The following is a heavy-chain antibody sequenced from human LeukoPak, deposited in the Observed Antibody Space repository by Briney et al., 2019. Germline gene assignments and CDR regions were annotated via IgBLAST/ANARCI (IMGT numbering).Heavy chain of an antibody. J-gene: IGHJ1*01. CDR3: ARMPNEWLWGYFQH. CDR2: ISYDGSNK. Sequence: PGRSLRLSCAASGFTFSSYAMHWVRQAPGKGLEWVAVISYDGSNKFYTDSVKGRFTISRDNSKNTLYLQMNSLRVEDTAMYYCARMPNEWLWGYFQHWGQGTLVIVSS. V-gene: IGHV3-30*04. D-gene: IGHD3-3*01. CDR1: GFTFSSYA.